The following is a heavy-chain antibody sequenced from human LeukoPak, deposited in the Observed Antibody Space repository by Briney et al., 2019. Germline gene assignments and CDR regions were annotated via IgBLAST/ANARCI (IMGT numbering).Heavy chain of an antibody. CDR3: ARQDFGSGILPGY. V-gene: IGHV4-31*03. Sequence: PSQTLSLTCTVSGGSISSGGYYWSWIRQHPGKGLEWIGYIYYSGSTYYNPSLKSRVTTSVDTSKNQFSLKLSSVTAADTAVYYCARQDFGSGILPGYWGQGTLVTVSS. CDR2: IYYSGST. CDR1: GGSISSGGYY. J-gene: IGHJ4*02. D-gene: IGHD3-10*01.